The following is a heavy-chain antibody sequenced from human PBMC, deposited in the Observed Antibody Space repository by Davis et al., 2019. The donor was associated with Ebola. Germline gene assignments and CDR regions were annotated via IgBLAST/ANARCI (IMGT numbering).Heavy chain of an antibody. V-gene: IGHV3-30-3*01. J-gene: IGHJ6*03. Sequence: PGGSLRLSCAASGFTFSSYAMHWVRQAPGKGLEWMAVISYDGSNKYYADSVKGRFTISRDNSKNTLYLQMNSLRAEDTAVYYCARERYYYYYMDVWGKGTTVTVSS. CDR2: ISYDGSNK. CDR1: GFTFSSYA. CDR3: ARERYYYYYMDV.